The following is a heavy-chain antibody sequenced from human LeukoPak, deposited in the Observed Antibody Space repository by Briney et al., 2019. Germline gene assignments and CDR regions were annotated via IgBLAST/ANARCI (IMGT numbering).Heavy chain of an antibody. CDR2: IYYSGST. J-gene: IGHJ3*02. CDR3: ARSIQQLVLRFAFDI. Sequence: SETLSLTCTVSGGSISSYYWSRIRQPPGKGLEWIGYIYYSGSTNYIPSLKSRVTISVDTSKNQFSLKLSSVTAADTAVYYCARSIQQLVLRFAFDIWGQGTMVTVSS. CDR1: GGSISSYY. V-gene: IGHV4-59*01. D-gene: IGHD6-13*01.